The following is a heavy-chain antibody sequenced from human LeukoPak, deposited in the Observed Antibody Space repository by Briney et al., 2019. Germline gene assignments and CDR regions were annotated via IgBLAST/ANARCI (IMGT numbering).Heavy chain of an antibody. D-gene: IGHD3-3*02. V-gene: IGHV6-1*01. CDR3: TRRPPAVSGSNYFDF. CDR1: GDSVSSNSAA. CDR2: TYYRSKWYN. Sequence: SQTLSLTCAISGDSVSSNSAAWNWIRQSPSRGLEWLGRTYYRSKWYNDYAVSVKSRITINADTSKNQFSLQLNSVTPEDTAVYYCTRRPPAVSGSNYFDFWGPGTLVTVSS. J-gene: IGHJ4*02.